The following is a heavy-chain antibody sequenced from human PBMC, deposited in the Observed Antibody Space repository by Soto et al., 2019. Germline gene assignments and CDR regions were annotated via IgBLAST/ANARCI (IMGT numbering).Heavy chain of an antibody. D-gene: IGHD1-1*01. CDR2: ISWNSGSI. CDR3: AKDKVETGTTDYYYYMDV. J-gene: IGHJ6*03. Sequence: PGGSLRLSCAASGFTFDDYAMHWVRQAPGKGLEWVSGISWNSGSIGYADSVKGRFTISRDNAKNSLYLQMNSLRAEDTALYYCAKDKVETGTTDYYYYMDVWGKGTTVTVSS. CDR1: GFTFDDYA. V-gene: IGHV3-9*01.